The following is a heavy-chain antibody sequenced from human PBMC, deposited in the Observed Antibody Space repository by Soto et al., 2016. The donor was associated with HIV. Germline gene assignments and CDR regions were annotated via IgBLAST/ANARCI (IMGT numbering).Heavy chain of an antibody. Sequence: AAGGFTLTDYSMNWIRQAPGKGLEWISSIIYRDSDTYYLGSVKGRFIISRDSAKNSVSLQMNSLRAEDTAVYYCARDPPPTYGSRYGMDVWGRGTTVTVSS. CDR3: ARDPPPTYGSRYGMDV. CDR1: GFTLTDYS. D-gene: IGHD6-13*01. J-gene: IGHJ6*02. CDR2: IIYRDSDT. V-gene: IGHV3-11*05.